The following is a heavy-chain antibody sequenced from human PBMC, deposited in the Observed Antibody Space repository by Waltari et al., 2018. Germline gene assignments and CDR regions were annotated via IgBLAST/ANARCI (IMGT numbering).Heavy chain of an antibody. CDR2: ISSSSSYI. V-gene: IGHV3-21*06. Sequence: EVQLVESGGGLIKPAGSLRLSCASSGFTFSSYGMNWVRQAPGKGLEWVSSISSSSSYIYYAASVKGRRTISRENAKNALYLQMNSRRAEDPAVYYCAREGGTWDLVIWYFALWGRGTLVTVPS. CDR3: AREGGTWDLVIWYFAL. D-gene: IGHD3-22*01. CDR1: GFTFSSYG. J-gene: IGHJ2*01.